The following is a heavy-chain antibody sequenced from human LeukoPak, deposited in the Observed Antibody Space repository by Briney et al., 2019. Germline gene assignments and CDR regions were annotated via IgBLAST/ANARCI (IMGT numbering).Heavy chain of an antibody. V-gene: IGHV4-59*08. CDR3: ARHTSHYDSSGSRINAFDI. D-gene: IGHD3-22*01. CDR1: GGSFSGYY. CDR2: IYYSGST. J-gene: IGHJ3*02. Sequence: SETLSLTCAVYGGSFSGYYWSWIRQPPGKGPEWIGYIYYSGSTNYNPSLKSRVTISVDTSKNQFSLKLSSVTAADTAVYYCARHTSHYDSSGSRINAFDIWGQGTMVTVSS.